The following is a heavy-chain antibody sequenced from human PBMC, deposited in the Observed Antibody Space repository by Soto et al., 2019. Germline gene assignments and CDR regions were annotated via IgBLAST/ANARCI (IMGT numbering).Heavy chain of an antibody. V-gene: IGHV1-46*01. CDR3: ARERVTISLDY. J-gene: IGHJ4*02. Sequence: QVQLVQSGAEVQKPGASVKLSCKASGYTFANYYMHWVRQAPGQGLEWMGIINPDGSSTMYAQKFRDRVTMTRDTSTSTVYLELRSLRSEDTAVYYCARERVTISLDYWGQGTLVTVSS. D-gene: IGHD4-17*01. CDR1: GYTFANYY. CDR2: INPDGSST.